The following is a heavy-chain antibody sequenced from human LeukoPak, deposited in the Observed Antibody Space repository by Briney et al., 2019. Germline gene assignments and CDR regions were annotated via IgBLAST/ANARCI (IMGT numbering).Heavy chain of an antibody. CDR3: ARGFRHDP. J-gene: IGHJ5*02. V-gene: IGHV3-66*01. D-gene: IGHD2-21*01. Sequence: PGGSLRLSCAASGFTFSSYAMSWVRQAPGKGLEWVSVIYSGGSTYYADSVKGRFTISRDNSKNTLYLQMNSLRAEDTAVYYCARGFRHDPWGQGTLVTVSS. CDR2: IYSGGST. CDR1: GFTFSSYA.